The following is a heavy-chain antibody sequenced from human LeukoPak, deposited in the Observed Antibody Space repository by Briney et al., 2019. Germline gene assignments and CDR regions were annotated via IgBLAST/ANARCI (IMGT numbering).Heavy chain of an antibody. D-gene: IGHD4-17*01. Sequence: PSETLSLTCAVYGGSFSGYYWSWIRQPPGKGLEWIGEINHSGSTNYNPSLKSRVTISVDTSKNQFSLKLSSVTAADTAVYYCARLRGYHYYYGMDVWGQGTTVTVSS. CDR1: GGSFSGYY. V-gene: IGHV4-34*01. CDR2: INHSGST. CDR3: ARLRGYHYYYGMDV. J-gene: IGHJ6*02.